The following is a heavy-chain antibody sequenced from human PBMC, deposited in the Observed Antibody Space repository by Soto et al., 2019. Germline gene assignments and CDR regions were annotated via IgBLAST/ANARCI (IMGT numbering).Heavy chain of an antibody. CDR2: IYYSGST. CDR1: GGSISSGGYY. CDR3: AREHSSSPSFDY. Sequence: PSETLSLTCTVSGGSISSGGYYWSWIRQHPGKGLEWIGYIYYSGSTYYNPSLKSRVTISVDTSKNQFSLKLSSVTAADTAVYYCAREHSSSPSFDYWGQGTLVTVSS. D-gene: IGHD6-6*01. V-gene: IGHV4-31*03. J-gene: IGHJ4*02.